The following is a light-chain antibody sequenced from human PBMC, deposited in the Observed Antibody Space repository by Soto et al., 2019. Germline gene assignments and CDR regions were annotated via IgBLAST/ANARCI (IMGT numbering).Light chain of an antibody. CDR1: QSITSNY. CDR2: LAS. CDR3: QQYGSSPWT. J-gene: IGKJ1*01. V-gene: IGKV3-20*01. Sequence: EIVLTQSPGTLSLSPGEIATLSCSASQSITSNYLAWDQQKPGQATRILISLASNRAAGIPDRFSGSGSGADFNLNINRLEPEDFAVYLCQQYGSSPWTVGQGTKVDIK.